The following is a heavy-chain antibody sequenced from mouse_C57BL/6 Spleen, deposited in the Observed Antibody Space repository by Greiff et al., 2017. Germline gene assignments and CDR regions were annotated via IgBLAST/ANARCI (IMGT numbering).Heavy chain of an antibody. D-gene: IGHD4-1*01. V-gene: IGHV1-81*01. CDR3: ARSGLTGSLYYFDY. J-gene: IGHJ2*01. CDR2: IYPRSGNT. Sequence: QVQLQQSGAELARPGASVKLSCKASGYTFTRYGISWVKQRTGQGLEWIGEIYPRSGNTYYNVKFKGKATLTADKSSSTAYMELRSLTSEDSAVYFCARSGLTGSLYYFDYWGQGTTRTVSS. CDR1: GYTFTRYG.